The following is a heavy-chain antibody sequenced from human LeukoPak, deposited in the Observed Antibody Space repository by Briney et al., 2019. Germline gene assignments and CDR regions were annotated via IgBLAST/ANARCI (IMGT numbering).Heavy chain of an antibody. CDR1: GFNFSPYW. V-gene: IGHV3-74*01. Sequence: GGSLRLSCAASGFNFSPYWMHWVRQAPGKGPVWVSRINNDGTSTWYAESVKGRFTISRDNARNTVSLQMNSLRAEDTALYYCARDQDGVGTTIELWGQGTLVTVSS. CDR2: INNDGTST. CDR3: ARDQDGVGTTIEL. D-gene: IGHD1-26*01. J-gene: IGHJ4*02.